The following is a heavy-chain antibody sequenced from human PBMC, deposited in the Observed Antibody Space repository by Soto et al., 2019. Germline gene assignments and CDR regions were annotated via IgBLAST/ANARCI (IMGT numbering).Heavy chain of an antibody. CDR1: GGSIGSYY. CDR3: AREEELSIRDTAMVRGMDV. J-gene: IGHJ6*02. D-gene: IGHD5-18*01. V-gene: IGHV4-59*01. Sequence: SETLSLTCTVSGGSIGSYYWNWIRQPPGKGLEWIGYIYYSGSTNYNPSLKSRVTISVDTSKNQFSLKLSSVTAADTAVYYCAREEELSIRDTAMVRGMDVWGQGTTVTVSS. CDR2: IYYSGST.